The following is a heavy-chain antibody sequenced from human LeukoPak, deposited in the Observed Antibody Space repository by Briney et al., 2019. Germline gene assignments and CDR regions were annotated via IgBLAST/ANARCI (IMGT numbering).Heavy chain of an antibody. Sequence: GGSLRLSCAASGFTFSSYSMNWVRQAPGKGLEWVSSISSSSSYIYYADSVKGRFTISRDNAKNSLYLQMNSLRAEDTAVYYCARDGPIVATDYWGQGTLATVSS. CDR1: GFTFSSYS. CDR2: ISSSSSYI. D-gene: IGHD5-12*01. V-gene: IGHV3-21*01. CDR3: ARDGPIVATDY. J-gene: IGHJ4*02.